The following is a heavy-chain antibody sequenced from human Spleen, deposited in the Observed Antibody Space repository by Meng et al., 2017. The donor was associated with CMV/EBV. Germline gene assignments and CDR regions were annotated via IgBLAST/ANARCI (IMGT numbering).Heavy chain of an antibody. Sequence: SLKISCAVSGFSFDDYVIHWVRQTPGKGLEWVSGVSWNNNTIGYADSVRGRFTLSRDNARNSLYLQMNSLRAEDTALYYCAREARSTISGVVISVPNAFDVWGQGTTVTVSS. CDR2: VSWNNNTI. V-gene: IGHV3-9*01. J-gene: IGHJ3*01. CDR3: AREARSTISGVVISVPNAFDV. CDR1: GFSFDDYV. D-gene: IGHD3-3*01.